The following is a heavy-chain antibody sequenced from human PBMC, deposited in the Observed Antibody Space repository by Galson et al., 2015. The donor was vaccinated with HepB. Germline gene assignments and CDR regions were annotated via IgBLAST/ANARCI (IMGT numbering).Heavy chain of an antibody. CDR2: IWYDGSNK. Sequence: SLRLSCAASGFTFSSYGMHWVRQAPGKGLEWVAVIWYDGSNKYYADAVKGRFTISRDNSKNTLYLQMNSLRAEDTAVYYCARETVGYSGYEGDFDYWGQGTLVTVSS. CDR3: ARETVGYSGYEGDFDY. D-gene: IGHD5-12*01. V-gene: IGHV3-33*01. J-gene: IGHJ4*02. CDR1: GFTFSSYG.